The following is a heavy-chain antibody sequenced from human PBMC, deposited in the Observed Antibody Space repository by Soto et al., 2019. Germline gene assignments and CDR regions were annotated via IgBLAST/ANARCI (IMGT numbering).Heavy chain of an antibody. CDR3: AIGYSSSSALGGMDV. CDR2: IIPILGIA. V-gene: IGHV1-69*02. CDR1: GGTFSSYT. Sequence: ASVKVSCKASGGTFSSYTISWVRQAPGQGLEWMGRIIPILGIANYAQKFQGRVTITADKSTSTAYMELSSLRSEDTAVYYCAIGYSSSSALGGMDVWGQGTTVTVSS. J-gene: IGHJ6*02. D-gene: IGHD6-6*01.